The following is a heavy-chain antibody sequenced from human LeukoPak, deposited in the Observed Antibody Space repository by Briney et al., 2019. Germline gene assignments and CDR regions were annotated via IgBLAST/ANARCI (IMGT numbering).Heavy chain of an antibody. J-gene: IGHJ6*02. Sequence: ASVKVSCKASGGTFSSYAISWVRQAAGQGLEWMGGIIPIFGTANYAQKFQGRVTITADESRSTAYMELSSLRSEDTAVYYCARSLFWSGRYYYYYGMDVWGQGTTVTVSS. CDR2: IIPIFGTA. CDR1: GGTFSSYA. D-gene: IGHD3-3*01. CDR3: ARSLFWSGRYYYYYGMDV. V-gene: IGHV1-69*13.